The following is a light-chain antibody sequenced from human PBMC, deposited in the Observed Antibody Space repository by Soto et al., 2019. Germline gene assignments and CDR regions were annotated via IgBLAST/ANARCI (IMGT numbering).Light chain of an antibody. J-gene: IGLJ2*01. CDR1: SSNIGSNT. CDR3: AAWDDSLNGPHVV. Sequence: QSVLTQPPSASGTPGQRVTISCSGSSSNIGSNTVNWYQQLPGTAPKLLIYSNNQRPSGVPDRFSGSKSGTSASLAISGLQSEDEGDYYCAAWDDSLNGPHVVFGGGTKLTVL. V-gene: IGLV1-44*01. CDR2: SNN.